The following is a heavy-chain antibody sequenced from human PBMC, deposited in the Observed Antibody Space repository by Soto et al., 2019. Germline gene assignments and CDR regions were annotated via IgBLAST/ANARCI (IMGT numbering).Heavy chain of an antibody. D-gene: IGHD2-15*01. J-gene: IGHJ6*02. CDR3: ARDRYCSGGSCYLVYYYGMDV. CDR1: GFTFSSYA. Sequence: VQLVESGGGVVQPGRSLRLSCAASGFTFSSYAMHWVRQAPGKGLEWVAVISYDGSNKYYADSVKGRFTISRDNSKNTLYLQMNSLRAEDTAVYYCARDRYCSGGSCYLVYYYGMDVWGQGTTVTVSS. V-gene: IGHV3-30-3*01. CDR2: ISYDGSNK.